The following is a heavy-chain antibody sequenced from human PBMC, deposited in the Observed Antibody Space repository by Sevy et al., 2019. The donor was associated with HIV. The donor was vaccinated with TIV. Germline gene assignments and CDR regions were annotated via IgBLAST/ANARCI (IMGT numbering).Heavy chain of an antibody. CDR1: GDSISSYF. Sequence: SETLSLTCNVSGDSISSYFWSWFRQPPAKVLEWIGYLQYSGRSEFNPSLRSRVTISIDTSKKYLSMKLTSVTAADTAVYYCARDSAVVPRALVYWGQGTLVTVSS. J-gene: IGHJ4*02. D-gene: IGHD2-15*01. CDR3: ARDSAVVPRALVY. CDR2: LQYSGRS. V-gene: IGHV4-59*01.